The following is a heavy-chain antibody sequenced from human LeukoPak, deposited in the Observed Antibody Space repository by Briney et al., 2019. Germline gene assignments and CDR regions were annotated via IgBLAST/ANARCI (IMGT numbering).Heavy chain of an antibody. D-gene: IGHD2-15*01. Sequence: PSETLSLTCTVSGGSISSYYWSWIRQPPGKGLEWIGYIYYSGSTNYNPSLKSRVTISVDTSKNQFSLKLSSVTAADTAVYYCARGGPGYCSGGSCFLPPLDYWGQGTLVTVSS. J-gene: IGHJ4*02. CDR3: ARGGPGYCSGGSCFLPPLDY. V-gene: IGHV4-59*01. CDR1: GGSISSYY. CDR2: IYYSGST.